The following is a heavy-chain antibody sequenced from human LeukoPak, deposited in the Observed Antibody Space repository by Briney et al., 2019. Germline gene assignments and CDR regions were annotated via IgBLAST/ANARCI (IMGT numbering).Heavy chain of an antibody. J-gene: IGHJ4*02. V-gene: IGHV4-59*01. Sequence: SETLSLTCTVSGGSISSYYWSWIRQPPGKGLEWIGYIYYSGSTNYNPSLKSRVTISVDTSKNQFSLKLSSVTAADTAVYYCASYYYVIIVYYRFDYGAREPWSPSPQ. CDR1: GGSISSYY. CDR3: ASYYYVIIVYYRFDY. D-gene: IGHD3-10*02. CDR2: IYYSGST.